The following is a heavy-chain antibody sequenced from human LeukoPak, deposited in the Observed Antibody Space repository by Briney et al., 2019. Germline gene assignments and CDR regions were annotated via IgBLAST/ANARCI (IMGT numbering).Heavy chain of an antibody. J-gene: IGHJ3*01. CDR3: VVVVEPPDSDGFDV. D-gene: IGHD1-14*01. CDR2: INADGSTA. Sequence: GGPLRLSCAASGFTFGNSWVHWVRQAPGKGLVWVSPINADGSTATYADSVKGRFTISRDNARNTLSLQMNSLTIEDTAVYYCVVVVEPPDSDGFDVWGQGTMITVSS. CDR1: GFTFGNSW. V-gene: IGHV3-74*01.